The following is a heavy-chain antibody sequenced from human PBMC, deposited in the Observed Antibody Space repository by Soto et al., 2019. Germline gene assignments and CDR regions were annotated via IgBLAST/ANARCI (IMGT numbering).Heavy chain of an antibody. Sequence: GGSLRLSCAASGFTFSSYSMNWVRQAPGKGLEWVSSISSSSSYIYYADSVKGRFTISRDNAKNSLYLQMNSLRAEDTAVYYCARGWRVAGTPYYFDYWGQGTLVTVSS. CDR3: ARGWRVAGTPYYFDY. J-gene: IGHJ4*02. CDR1: GFTFSSYS. V-gene: IGHV3-21*01. CDR2: ISSSSSYI. D-gene: IGHD6-19*01.